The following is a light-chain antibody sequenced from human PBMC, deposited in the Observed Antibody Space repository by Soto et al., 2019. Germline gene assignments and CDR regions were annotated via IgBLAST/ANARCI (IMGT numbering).Light chain of an antibody. CDR3: SSYISSGTLVV. Sequence: QSALTQPASVSGSPGQSITISCTGTSSDVGGYNYVSWYQHHPGKAPKVMIYDVSNRPSGVSNRFSGSKSGNTASLTISGLQAEDEADYYCSSYISSGTLVVFGGGTKVTVL. CDR2: DVS. J-gene: IGLJ2*01. CDR1: SSDVGGYNY. V-gene: IGLV2-14*03.